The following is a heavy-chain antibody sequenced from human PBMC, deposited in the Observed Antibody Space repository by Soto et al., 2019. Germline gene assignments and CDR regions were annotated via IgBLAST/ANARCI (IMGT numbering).Heavy chain of an antibody. CDR3: ARDIVVVPAATLPFDY. CDR1: GYTFTSYY. V-gene: IGHV1-46*01. CDR2: INPSGGST. J-gene: IGHJ4*02. D-gene: IGHD2-2*01. Sequence: SVKVSCKASGYTFTSYYMHWVRQAPGQGLEWMGIINPSGGSTSYAQKFQGRVTMTRDTSTSTVYMELSSLRSEDTAVYYCARDIVVVPAATLPFDYWGQGTLVTVSS.